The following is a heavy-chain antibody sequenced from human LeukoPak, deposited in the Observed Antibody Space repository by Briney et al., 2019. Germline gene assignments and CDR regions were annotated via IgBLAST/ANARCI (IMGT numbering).Heavy chain of an antibody. CDR1: GFTFSSYE. J-gene: IGHJ6*03. CDR2: ISSSGSTI. Sequence: PGGSLRLSCAASGFTFSSYEMNWVRQAPGKGLEWVSYISSSGSTIYYADSVKGRFTISRDNAKNSLYLQMNSLRAEDTAVYYCASYLGYYYYYMDVWGKGTTVTISS. V-gene: IGHV3-48*03. D-gene: IGHD3-16*02. CDR3: ASYLGYYYYYMDV.